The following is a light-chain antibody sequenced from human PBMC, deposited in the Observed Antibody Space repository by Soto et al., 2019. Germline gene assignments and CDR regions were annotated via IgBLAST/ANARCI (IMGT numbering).Light chain of an antibody. Sequence: QSVLTQPPSASGIPGQSFTMSCSGGRSNIGSINVSWFQQLPGTAPKLLIHSNSQRPSGGPDRFSCSKSGTSASLAISGLQSEDAADYYCAAWYGSRNGWLYGGGTKL. CDR2: SNS. V-gene: IGLV1-44*01. CDR1: RSNIGSIN. CDR3: AAWYGSRNGWL. J-gene: IGLJ3*02.